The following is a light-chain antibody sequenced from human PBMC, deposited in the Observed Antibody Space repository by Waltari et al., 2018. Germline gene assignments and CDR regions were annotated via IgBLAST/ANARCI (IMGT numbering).Light chain of an antibody. V-gene: IGKV1-5*01. Sequence: DIQMTQSPSTVSAAVGDRVTITCRASQSISSWLAWYQQKPGKAPKLLIYDASSLESGVPSRFSGSGSGTEFTLTISSLQPDDFATYYCQQTYGSPLTFGPGTKVDI. CDR2: DAS. CDR3: QQTYGSPLT. CDR1: QSISSW. J-gene: IGKJ3*01.